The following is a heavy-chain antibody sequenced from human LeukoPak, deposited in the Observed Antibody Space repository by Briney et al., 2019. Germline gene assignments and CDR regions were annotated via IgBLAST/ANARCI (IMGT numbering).Heavy chain of an antibody. J-gene: IGHJ5*02. CDR3: ARGRIQLWLPGGWFDP. D-gene: IGHD5-18*01. CDR1: GGSISSYY. CDR2: IYYSGST. V-gene: IGHV4-59*01. Sequence: ASETLSLTCTVSGGSISSYYWSWIRQPPGKGLEWIGYIYYSGSTNYNPSLKSRVTISVDTSKNQFSLKLSSVTAADTAVYYCARGRIQLWLPGGWFDPWGQGTLVTVSS.